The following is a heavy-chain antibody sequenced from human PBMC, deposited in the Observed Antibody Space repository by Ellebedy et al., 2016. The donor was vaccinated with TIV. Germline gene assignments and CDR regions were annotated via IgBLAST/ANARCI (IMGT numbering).Heavy chain of an antibody. Sequence: SETLSLTCTVSGYSISSGYYWGWIRPPPGKGLEWIGYIYYSGSTNYNPSLKSRVTISVDTSKNQFSLKLSSVTAADTAVYYCARDLGRLRASGFDPWGQGTLVTVSS. V-gene: IGHV4-61*01. J-gene: IGHJ5*02. CDR3: ARDLGRLRASGFDP. CDR1: GYSISSGYY. CDR2: IYYSGST.